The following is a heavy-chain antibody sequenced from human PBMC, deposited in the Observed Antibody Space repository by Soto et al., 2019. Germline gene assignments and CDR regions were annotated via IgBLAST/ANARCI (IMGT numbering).Heavy chain of an antibody. CDR3: AKDLTWNQADY. J-gene: IGHJ4*02. Sequence: GVSLRLSCEASGFISSNYWMHWVRQTPGTGLVWVSRISNDGSITNYADSAKGRFTISRDNAKNTLYLQMNSLRAEDTAVYYCAKDLTWNQADYWGQGALVTVSS. CDR2: ISNDGSIT. CDR1: GFISSNYW. V-gene: IGHV3-74*01. D-gene: IGHD1-1*01.